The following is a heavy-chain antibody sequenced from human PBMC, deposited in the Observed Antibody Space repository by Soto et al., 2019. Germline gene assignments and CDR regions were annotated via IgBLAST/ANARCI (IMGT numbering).Heavy chain of an antibody. J-gene: IGHJ6*03. Sequence: GGSLRLSCAASGFTFSNAWMSWVRQAPGKGLEWVGRIKSKTDSGTTDYAAPVKGRFTISRDDSKNTLYLQMNSLITEDTAVYYCSTPAPPSSDYYYYFIDVWGKGTTVTVSS. CDR3: STPAPPSSDYYYYFIDV. V-gene: IGHV3-15*01. CDR2: IKSKTDSGTT. CDR1: GFTFSNAW. D-gene: IGHD6-6*01.